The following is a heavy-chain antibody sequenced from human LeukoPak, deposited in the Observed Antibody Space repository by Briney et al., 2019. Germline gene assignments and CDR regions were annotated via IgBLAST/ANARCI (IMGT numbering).Heavy chain of an antibody. CDR1: GGSFSGYY. J-gene: IGHJ3*02. CDR2: INPSRNT. Sequence: SETLSLTCAVFGGSFSGYYWNWIRQPPGKGLEWIGQINPSRNTNYNPSLKSRVTISVDTSDNQFSLKLRSVTTADTAMYYCAREDSGNSDDSLDIWGQGTMVTVSS. D-gene: IGHD4-23*01. V-gene: IGHV4-34*01. CDR3: AREDSGNSDDSLDI.